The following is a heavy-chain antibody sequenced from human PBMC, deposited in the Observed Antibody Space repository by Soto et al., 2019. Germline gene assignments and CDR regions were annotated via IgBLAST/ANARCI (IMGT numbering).Heavy chain of an antibody. D-gene: IGHD3-16*01. CDR1: GGSISSYC. CDR2: IYYSGST. CDR3: ARDWGNENVYDY. Sequence: SETLCLTCTVSGGSISSYCWSWIRQPPGKGLEWIGYIYYSGSTNYNPSLKSRVTISVDTSKNQFSLKLSSVTAEDTAVYYCARDWGNENVYDYWGQGTLVTVSS. J-gene: IGHJ4*02. V-gene: IGHV4-59*01.